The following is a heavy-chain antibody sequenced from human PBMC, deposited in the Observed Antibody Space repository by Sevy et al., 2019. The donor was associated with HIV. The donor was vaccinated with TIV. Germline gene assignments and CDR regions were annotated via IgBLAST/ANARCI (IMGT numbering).Heavy chain of an antibody. Sequence: GGSLRLSCAASGFTFSNYEMNWVRQAPVKGLEWVSYISSSDSTIYYADSVRGRFIISRDNAKNSLYLQMNSLRAEDTAVYYCARDRVGATGLGYFQHWGQGTLVTVSS. CDR1: GFTFSNYE. CDR2: ISSSDSTI. CDR3: ARDRVGATGLGYFQH. D-gene: IGHD1-26*01. J-gene: IGHJ1*01. V-gene: IGHV3-48*03.